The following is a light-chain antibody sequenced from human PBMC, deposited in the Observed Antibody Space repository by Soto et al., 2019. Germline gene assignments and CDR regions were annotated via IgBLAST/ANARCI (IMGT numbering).Light chain of an antibody. CDR3: QQYYETPLT. CDR1: QNVLYSSNNKNY. Sequence: DIVMTQTPDSLAVSLGGRATINCKSSQNVLYSSNNKNYLAWYQQKPGQPPKLLFFWASTRESGVPDRFRGSGSGTDFTLTISSLRAEDVAVYYCQQYYETPLTFGGGTKVEIK. V-gene: IGKV4-1*01. CDR2: WAS. J-gene: IGKJ4*01.